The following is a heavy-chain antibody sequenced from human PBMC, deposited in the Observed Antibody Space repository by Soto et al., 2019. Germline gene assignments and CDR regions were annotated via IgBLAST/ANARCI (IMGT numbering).Heavy chain of an antibody. Sequence: RSLTCTLSGGSVRAPDWWNWVRQSPDKGLEWIAEVHISGHSNYNPSLRSRVSVSIDSSKNQFYLNLNSVTAADTAIYYCARVRQGCSANNCYFDPWGQGTQVTVSS. D-gene: IGHD1-1*01. CDR2: VHISGHS. J-gene: IGHJ5*01. V-gene: IGHV4-4*02. CDR1: GGSVRAPDW. CDR3: ARVRQGCSANNCYFDP.